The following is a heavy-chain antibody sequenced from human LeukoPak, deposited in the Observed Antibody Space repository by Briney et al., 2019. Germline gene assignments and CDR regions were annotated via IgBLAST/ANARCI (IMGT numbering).Heavy chain of an antibody. CDR3: ARDSYWLGGTIGAFDI. CDR1: GFSFSSST. Sequence: PGGSLRLSCAASGFSFSSSTMNWVRQAPGRGLEWVSSISSSGSSIYYTDSVMGRFTISRDNAKNSLYLQINSLRAEDTAVYYCARDSYWLGGTIGAFDIWGQGTMVTVSS. D-gene: IGHD3-10*01. CDR2: ISSSGSSI. V-gene: IGHV3-21*01. J-gene: IGHJ3*02.